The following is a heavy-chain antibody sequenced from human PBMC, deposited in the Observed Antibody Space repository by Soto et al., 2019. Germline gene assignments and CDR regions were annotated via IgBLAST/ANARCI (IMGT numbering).Heavy chain of an antibody. CDR1: GGSIDSTAYS. J-gene: IGHJ4*02. D-gene: IGHD1-26*01. Sequence: PPETLSLTCAVSGGSIDSTAYSLSWIRQPPGKGLEWIGYVSHRGTAYSIPSLNGRLTLSMDSSQTQFSLKLTSVTAADSAVYYLARSHWSQSCLDDWGRRSLVTVFS. V-gene: IGHV4-30-2*01. CDR3: ARSHWSQSCLDD. CDR2: VSHRGTA.